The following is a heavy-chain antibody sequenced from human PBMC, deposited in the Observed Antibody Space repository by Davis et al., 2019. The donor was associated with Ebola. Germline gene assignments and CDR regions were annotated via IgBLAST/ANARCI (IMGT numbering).Heavy chain of an antibody. D-gene: IGHD3-10*01. Sequence: SETLSLTCAVSGGSISSGGYSWSWIRQPPGKGLEWNGYIYYSWSTYYNPSLKSRVTISVDTSKNQFSLKLSSVTAADTAVYYCARGWFGELTSWGQGTLVTVSS. V-gene: IGHV4-30-4*07. CDR2: IYYSWST. J-gene: IGHJ4*02. CDR3: ARGWFGELTS. CDR1: GGSISSGGYS.